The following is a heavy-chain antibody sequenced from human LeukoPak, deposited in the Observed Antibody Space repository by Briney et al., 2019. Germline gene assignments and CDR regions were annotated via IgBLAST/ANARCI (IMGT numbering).Heavy chain of an antibody. CDR2: INPNTGNP. CDR1: GYSFTTYA. J-gene: IGHJ4*02. Sequence: ASVKVSCKASGYSFTTYAMNWLRQAPGQGLEWMGWINPNTGNPTYAPGFTGRFVFSLDTSVSTAYLQISGLKADDTAVYYCARAYQPLGGLSLPNYWGQGTLVTVSS. CDR3: ARAYQPLGGLSLPNY. D-gene: IGHD3-16*02. V-gene: IGHV7-4-1*02.